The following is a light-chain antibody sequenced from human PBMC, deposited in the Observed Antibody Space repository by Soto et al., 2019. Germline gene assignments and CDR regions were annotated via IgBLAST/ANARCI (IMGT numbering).Light chain of an antibody. Sequence: DIPMTQSPSSLSASVGDRVTITCRASHPISNYLNWYQHRPGKAPKLLIYGASTLQSGVPSRFSGSESGTDFTLTITSLQPEDCATYYCQQTYATPITFGQVTRLEIK. V-gene: IGKV1-39*01. J-gene: IGKJ5*01. CDR2: GAS. CDR3: QQTYATPIT. CDR1: HPISNY.